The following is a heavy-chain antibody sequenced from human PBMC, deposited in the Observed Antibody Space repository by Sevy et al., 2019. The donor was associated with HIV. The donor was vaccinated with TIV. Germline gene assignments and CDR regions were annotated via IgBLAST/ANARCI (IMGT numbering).Heavy chain of an antibody. D-gene: IGHD6-13*01. CDR2: INHSGST. CDR1: GGSFSGYY. V-gene: IGHV4-34*01. Sequence: SETLSLTCAVYGGSFSGYYWSWIRQPPGKGLEWIGEINHSGSTNYNPSLKSRVTISVDTSKNQFSLKLSSVTAADTAVYYCARGRWAAAGYFDYWGQGTLVTVSS. J-gene: IGHJ4*02. CDR3: ARGRWAAAGYFDY.